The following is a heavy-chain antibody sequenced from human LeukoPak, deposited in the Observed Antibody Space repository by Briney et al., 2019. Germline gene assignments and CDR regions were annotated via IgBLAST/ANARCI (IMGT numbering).Heavy chain of an antibody. CDR1: GGSISSGDYY. J-gene: IGHJ3*02. V-gene: IGHV4-30-4*08. CDR3: ARGDYGGSDYAFDI. D-gene: IGHD4-23*01. CDR2: IYYSGST. Sequence: SQTLSLTCTVSGGSISSGDYYWSWIRQPPGKGLEWIGYIYYSGSTYYNPSLKSRVTISVDTSKNQFSLKLSSVTAADTAVYCCARGDYGGSDYAFDIWGQGTMVTVSS.